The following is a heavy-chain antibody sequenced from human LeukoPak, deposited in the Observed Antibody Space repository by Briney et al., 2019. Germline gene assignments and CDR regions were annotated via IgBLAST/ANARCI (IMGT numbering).Heavy chain of an antibody. Sequence: SETLSLTCSVSGGSISSSDYYWAWIRQPPGKGLEWIGSLYYSGSTYYNPSLKSRVTISVDTSKNQLSLKLSSVTAADTAVYYCASRVGSSSFGDYWGQGTLVTVSS. V-gene: IGHV4-39*07. CDR2: LYYSGST. CDR3: ASRVGSSSFGDY. J-gene: IGHJ4*02. CDR1: GGSISSSDYY. D-gene: IGHD6-13*01.